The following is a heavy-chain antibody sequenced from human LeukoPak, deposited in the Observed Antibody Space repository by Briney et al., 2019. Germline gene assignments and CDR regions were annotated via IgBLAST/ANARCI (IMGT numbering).Heavy chain of an antibody. J-gene: IGHJ4*02. CDR3: ARALDIVVVPGAIGGY. D-gene: IGHD2-2*03. CDR2: INPNSGGT. Sequence: ASVKVSCKASGYTFTGYYMHWVRQAPGQGLEWMGWINPNSGGTNCAQKFQGRVTMTKDTSISTAYMELSRLRSDDTAVYYCARALDIVVVPGAIGGYWGQGTLVVASS. V-gene: IGHV1-2*02. CDR1: GYTFTGYY.